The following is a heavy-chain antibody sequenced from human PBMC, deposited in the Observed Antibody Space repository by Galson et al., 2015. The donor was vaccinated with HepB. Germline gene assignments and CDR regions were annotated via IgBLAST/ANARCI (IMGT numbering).Heavy chain of an antibody. J-gene: IGHJ3*02. Sequence: SETLSLTCDVHGGSFSGYYWSWIRQPPGKGLEWIATIYNSVTTYYNPSLKSRVTISVDTSRNQFSLNLNSVTAADTAVYFCARHPLDSADGIAFDIWGHGTMVTVAS. V-gene: IGHV4-34*01. CDR2: IYNSVTT. D-gene: IGHD6-13*01. CDR1: GGSFSGYY. CDR3: ARHPLDSADGIAFDI.